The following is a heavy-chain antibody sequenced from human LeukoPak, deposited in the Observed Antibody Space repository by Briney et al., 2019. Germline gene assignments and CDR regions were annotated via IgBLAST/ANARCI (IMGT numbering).Heavy chain of an antibody. Sequence: GGSLRLSCAASGFTFSSYTMNWVRQAPGKGLEWVSSISSSSTYIYYADSVKGRFTISRDNAKNSLYLQMNSLRAEDTAVYFRARGGCSGGACYLDSWGQGILVTVSS. CDR3: ARGGCSGGACYLDS. CDR2: ISSSSTYI. D-gene: IGHD2-15*01. CDR1: GFTFSSYT. V-gene: IGHV3-21*01. J-gene: IGHJ4*02.